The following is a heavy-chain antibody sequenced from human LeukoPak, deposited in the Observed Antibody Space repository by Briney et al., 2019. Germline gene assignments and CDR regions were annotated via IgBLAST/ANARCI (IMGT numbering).Heavy chain of an antibody. CDR3: AKDKFSYYYGSQFDY. CDR1: GFTFSSYS. V-gene: IGHV3-21*04. J-gene: IGHJ4*02. Sequence: GGSLRLSCAASGFTFSSYSMNWVRQAPGKGLEWVSSISSSSSYIYYADSVKGRFTISRDNAKNSLYLQMNSLRAEDTALYYCAKDKFSYYYGSQFDYWGQGTLVTVSS. D-gene: IGHD3-10*01. CDR2: ISSSSSYI.